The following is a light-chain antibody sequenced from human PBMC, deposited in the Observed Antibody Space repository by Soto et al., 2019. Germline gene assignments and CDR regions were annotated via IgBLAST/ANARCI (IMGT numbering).Light chain of an antibody. Sequence: DIVMTQSPLSLPVTPGESASISCRSSQSLLHSNGYNYLDWYLQRPGQSPQLLIYLGSNRASGVPDRFSGSGAGTDFTLKISRVEAEDVGVYFCIQTLETPPFTFGPGTKVDIK. J-gene: IGKJ3*01. CDR1: QSLLHSNGYNY. CDR3: IQTLETPPFT. V-gene: IGKV2-28*01. CDR2: LGS.